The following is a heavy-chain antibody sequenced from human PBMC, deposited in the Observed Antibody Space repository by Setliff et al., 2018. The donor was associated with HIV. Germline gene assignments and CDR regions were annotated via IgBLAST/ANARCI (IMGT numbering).Heavy chain of an antibody. Sequence: PSETLSLTCAVSGYSISSGSYWAWIRQPPGKGLEWIGSMYYSGSTNYNPSLKSRVTISVDTSKNHFSLKLRSVTAADTAVYYCAQLGMVDDFDYWGQGTLVTVSS. V-gene: IGHV4-38-2*01. CDR2: MYYSGST. CDR1: GYSISSGSY. CDR3: AQLGMVDDFDY. J-gene: IGHJ4*02. D-gene: IGHD1-1*01.